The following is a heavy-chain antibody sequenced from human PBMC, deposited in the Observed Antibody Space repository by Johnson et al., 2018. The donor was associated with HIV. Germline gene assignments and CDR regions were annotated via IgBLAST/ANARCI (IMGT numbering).Heavy chain of an antibody. CDR2: IKSKTDGGTT. CDR3: TTGTLFFPGSGYTTTDDAFVF. D-gene: IGHD3-3*01. CDR1: GFTFSNAC. V-gene: IGHV3-15*01. Sequence: VQLVESGGGLVKPGGSLRLSCEASGFTFSNACMSWVRQAPGKGLEWVGRIKSKTDGGTTDYAAPVKGRFTISRDESRNTLYLQMNSLKTEDTGVYYCTTGTLFFPGSGYTTTDDAFVFWGQGTMVIVSS. J-gene: IGHJ3*01.